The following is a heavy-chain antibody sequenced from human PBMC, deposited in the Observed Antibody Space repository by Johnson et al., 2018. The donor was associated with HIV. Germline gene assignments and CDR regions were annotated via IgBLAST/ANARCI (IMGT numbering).Heavy chain of an antibody. V-gene: IGHV3-23*04. Sequence: VQLVESGGGVVRPGGSLRLSCAASGFTFSSYGMSWVRQAPGKGLEWVSAISGSGGSTYYADSVKGRFTISIDNSKNTLYLQMNSLRAEDTAIYYCAKLKRRGDQDDAFDIWGQGTMVTVSS. CDR2: ISGSGGST. CDR1: GFTFSSYG. J-gene: IGHJ3*02. CDR3: AKLKRRGDQDDAFDI. D-gene: IGHD2-2*01.